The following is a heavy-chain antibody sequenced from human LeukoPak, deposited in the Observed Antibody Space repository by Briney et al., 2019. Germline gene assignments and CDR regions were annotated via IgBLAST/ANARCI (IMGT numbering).Heavy chain of an antibody. J-gene: IGHJ5*02. D-gene: IGHD3-10*01. CDR1: GGSVISRRSY. Sequence: SWALSLTFPFSGGSVISRRSYGRCIRQPPGKPLEWSGSAYFTGCTYYSTSLKTRVTISLATTKNQFSLRLTSVTAADTAVYYCAKSGHSYYKTPGDFSWGKGTLVTVSS. CDR2: AYFTGCT. CDR3: AKSGHSYYKTPGDFS. V-gene: IGHV4-39*01.